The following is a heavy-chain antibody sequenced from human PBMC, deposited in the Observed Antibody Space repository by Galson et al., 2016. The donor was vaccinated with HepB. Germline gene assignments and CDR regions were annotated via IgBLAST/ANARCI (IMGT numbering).Heavy chain of an antibody. D-gene: IGHD1-14*01. J-gene: IGHJ5*02. CDR2: ITDDGREK. V-gene: IGHV3-7*01. CDR1: GFTFSTYW. Sequence: CAASGFTFSTYWMSWVRQAPGKGLEWVATITDDGREKYYVDSAKGRFTISRDNAKISLYLQMSSLRGEDTATYYCGRYRAPASWGPGTLVTVSS. CDR3: GRYRAPAS.